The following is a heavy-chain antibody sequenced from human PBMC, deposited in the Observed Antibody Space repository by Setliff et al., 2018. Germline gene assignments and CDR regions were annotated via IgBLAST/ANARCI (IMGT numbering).Heavy chain of an antibody. CDR3: ARWGSLGS. Sequence: GGSLRLSCVGSGFTFSDSWMSWVRQAPGKGLEWVANVNQDGSDKYHADSLKGRFTISRDNAKDSLYLQMNSLRAEDTAMYYCARWGSLGSWGQGTLVTVSS. J-gene: IGHJ5*02. D-gene: IGHD3-10*01. CDR2: VNQDGSDK. CDR1: GFTFSDSW. V-gene: IGHV3-7*03.